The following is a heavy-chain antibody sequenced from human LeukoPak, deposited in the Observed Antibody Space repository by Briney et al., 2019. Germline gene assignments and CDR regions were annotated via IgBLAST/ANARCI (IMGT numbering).Heavy chain of an antibody. V-gene: IGHV4-59*08. CDR2: IYYSGST. CDR3: ASMYSSSWYFLDY. Sequence: SETLSLTCTVSGGSISSYYWSWIRQPPGKGLEWIGYIYYSGSTNYNPSLKSRVTISVNTSKNQFSLKLSSVTAADTAVYYCASMYSSSWYFLDYWGQGTLVTVSS. D-gene: IGHD6-13*01. CDR1: GGSISSYY. J-gene: IGHJ4*02.